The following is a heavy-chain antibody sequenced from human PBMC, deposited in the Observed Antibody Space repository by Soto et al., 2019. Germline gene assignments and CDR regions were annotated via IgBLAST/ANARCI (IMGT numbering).Heavy chain of an antibody. CDR2: INHSGST. V-gene: IGHV4-34*01. CDR3: ARRLGDGSGRTNWFDP. Sequence: EPLSLTCAVYGGSFSGYYWSWIRQPPGKGLEWIGEINHSGSTNYNPSLKSRVTISVDTSKNQFSLKLSSVTAADTAVYYCARRLGDGSGRTNWFDPWGQGTLVTVSS. J-gene: IGHJ5*02. CDR1: GGSFSGYY. D-gene: IGHD6-25*01.